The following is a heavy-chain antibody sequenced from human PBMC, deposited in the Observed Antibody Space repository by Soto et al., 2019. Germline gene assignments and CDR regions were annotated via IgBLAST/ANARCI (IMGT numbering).Heavy chain of an antibody. CDR3: AREAEMATEDWYFDL. CDR2: IIPIFGTA. Sequence: QVQLVQSGAEVKKPGSSVKVSCKASGGTFSSYAISWVRQALGQGLEWMGGIIPIFGTANYAQKFQGRVTITADESTSTAYMELSSQRSEDTAVYYCAREAEMATEDWYFDLWGRGTLVTVSS. V-gene: IGHV1-69*01. CDR1: GGTFSSYA. D-gene: IGHD6-25*01. J-gene: IGHJ2*01.